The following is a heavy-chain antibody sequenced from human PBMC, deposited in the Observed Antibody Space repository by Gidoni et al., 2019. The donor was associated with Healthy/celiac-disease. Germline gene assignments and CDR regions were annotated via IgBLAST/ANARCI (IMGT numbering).Heavy chain of an antibody. CDR2: SNHSGST. CDR3: ARGVEVVVPADSYWYFDL. J-gene: IGHJ2*01. D-gene: IGHD2-2*01. Sequence: QVQLQQWGAGLLKPSETLSLTCAVYGESFNGYYGSWTRQPPGKGLEWIGESNHSGSTNYNPSLKSRVTISVDTSKTQFSLKLSSVTAADTAVYYCARGVEVVVPADSYWYFDLWGRGTLVTVSS. V-gene: IGHV4-34*01. CDR1: GESFNGYY.